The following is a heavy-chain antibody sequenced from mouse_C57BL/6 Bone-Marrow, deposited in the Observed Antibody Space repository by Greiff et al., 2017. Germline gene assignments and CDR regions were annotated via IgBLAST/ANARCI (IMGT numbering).Heavy chain of an antibody. CDR2: IDPETGGT. Sequence: VKLVESGAELVRPGASVTLSCKASGYTFTDYEMHWVKQTPVHGLEWIGAIDPETGGTAYNQKFKGKAILTADKSASTAYMEPLRLTSEDSAVYSCNGGDCGSSDSWFAYWGKGTLVTVSA. V-gene: IGHV1-15*01. CDR1: GYTFTDYE. CDR3: NGGDCGSSDSWFAY. J-gene: IGHJ3*01. D-gene: IGHD1-1*01.